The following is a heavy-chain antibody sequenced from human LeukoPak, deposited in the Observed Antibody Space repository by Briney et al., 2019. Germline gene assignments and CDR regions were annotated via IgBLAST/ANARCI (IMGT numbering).Heavy chain of an antibody. J-gene: IGHJ4*02. CDR2: ISSSSDTI. CDR3: ARDGDWGGYSRPDQ. Sequence: GGSLRLSCTASGFTFGPYTMNWVRQAPGKGLEWVSYISSSSDTIYYADSVKGRFTISRDNSKNTLYLQMNSLRAEDTAVYYCARDGDWGGYSRPDQWGQGTLVTVSS. D-gene: IGHD2-15*01. V-gene: IGHV3-48*01. CDR1: GFTFGPYT.